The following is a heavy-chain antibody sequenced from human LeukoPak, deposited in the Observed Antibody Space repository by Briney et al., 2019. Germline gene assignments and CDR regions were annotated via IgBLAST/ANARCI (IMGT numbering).Heavy chain of an antibody. D-gene: IGHD6-6*01. J-gene: IGHJ4*02. Sequence: GGSLRLSCAASGFTVSNNYMRWVRQAPGKGLEWVSLIYSGGGTYYADAVKGRFTISRDGSKNMLYLQMDSLRAEDTAIYYSARDPPAVAANTYGWGQGTLVTVSS. CDR3: ARDPPAVAANTYG. V-gene: IGHV3-66*01. CDR1: GFTVSNNY. CDR2: IYSGGGT.